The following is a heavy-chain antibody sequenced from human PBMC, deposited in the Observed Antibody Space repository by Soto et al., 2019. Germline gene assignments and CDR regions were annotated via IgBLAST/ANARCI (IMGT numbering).Heavy chain of an antibody. CDR3: ARASYYYDSSGSFWFDP. CDR1: GGSISSGDYY. Sequence: SETLSLTCTVSGGSISSGDYYWSWIRQPPGKGLEWIGYIYYSGSTYYNPSLKSRVTISVDTSKNQFSLKLSSVTAADTAVYYCARASYYYDSSGSFWFDPWGQGTLVTVSS. V-gene: IGHV4-30-4*01. D-gene: IGHD3-22*01. J-gene: IGHJ5*02. CDR2: IYYSGST.